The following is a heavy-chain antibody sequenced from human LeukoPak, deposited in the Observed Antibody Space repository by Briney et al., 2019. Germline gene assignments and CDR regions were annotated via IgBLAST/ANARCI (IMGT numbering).Heavy chain of an antibody. D-gene: IGHD6-13*01. CDR3: ARDQLVLSYYYGMDV. V-gene: IGHV3-64*01. J-gene: IGHJ6*02. CDR2: ISSNGGIT. CDR1: GFTFSSYA. Sequence: GGSLRLSCAASGFTFSSYAMHWVRQAPGKGLEYVSAISSNGGITYYANSVEGRFTISRDNSKNSLYLQMGSLRAEDMAVYYCARDQLVLSYYYGMDVWGQGTTVTVSS.